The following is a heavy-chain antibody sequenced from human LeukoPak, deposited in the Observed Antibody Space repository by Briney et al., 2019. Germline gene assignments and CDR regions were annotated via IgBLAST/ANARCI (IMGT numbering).Heavy chain of an antibody. Sequence: GGSLRLSCAASGFTFSNYWMSWVRQAPGKGLEWVANIKQDGSEKYYMDSVKGRFTISRDNAKNSLYLQMNSLRAEDTAVYYCARDGSSLFLSYYMDVWGKGTTVTVSS. CDR3: ARDGSSLFLSYYMDV. D-gene: IGHD6-13*01. J-gene: IGHJ6*03. CDR1: GFTFSNYW. CDR2: IKQDGSEK. V-gene: IGHV3-7*01.